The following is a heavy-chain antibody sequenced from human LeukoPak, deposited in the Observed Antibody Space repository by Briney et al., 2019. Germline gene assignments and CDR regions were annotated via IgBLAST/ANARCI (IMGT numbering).Heavy chain of an antibody. J-gene: IGHJ4*02. V-gene: IGHV4-39*01. Sequence: PSETLSFTCTVSGGSISSSSYYWGWIRQPPGKGLEWIGSIYYSGKTYYNPSLKSRVTISVDTSKNHFSLKLTSVTAADTAVYYCARHGTFASGNYPGPAIDYWGQGTLVTVSS. CDR2: IYYSGKT. CDR1: GGSISSSSYY. D-gene: IGHD3-10*01. CDR3: ARHGTFASGNYPGPAIDY.